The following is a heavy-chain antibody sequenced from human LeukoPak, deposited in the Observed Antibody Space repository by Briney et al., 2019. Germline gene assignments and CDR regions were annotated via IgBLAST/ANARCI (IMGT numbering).Heavy chain of an antibody. CDR3: AKDWAGGEYCSSTSCQDAFDI. V-gene: IGHV3-30*04. D-gene: IGHD2-2*01. CDR2: ISYDGSNK. Sequence: GGSLRLSCAASGLTFSSYAMHWVRQAPGKGPEWVAVISYDGSNKYYADSVKGRFTISRDNSKNTLYLQMNSLRAEDTAVYYCAKDWAGGEYCSSTSCQDAFDIWGQGIMVTVSS. J-gene: IGHJ3*02. CDR1: GLTFSSYA.